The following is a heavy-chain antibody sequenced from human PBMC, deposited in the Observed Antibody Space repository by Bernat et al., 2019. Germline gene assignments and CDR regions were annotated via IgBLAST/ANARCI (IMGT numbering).Heavy chain of an antibody. V-gene: IGHV3-30-3*01. Sequence: HVQLVESGGGVVQPGRSLRLSCAASGFTFSSYAMHWVRQAPGKGLEWVAVISYDGSNKYYADSVKGRVTISRDNSKNTLYLQMNRLGAEDAVVYYCARDSEFLVMVRGVFSMEVWGQGTTVTGSS. CDR1: GFTFSSYA. D-gene: IGHD3-10*01. CDR3: ARDSEFLVMVRGVFSMEV. J-gene: IGHJ6*02. CDR2: ISYDGSNK.